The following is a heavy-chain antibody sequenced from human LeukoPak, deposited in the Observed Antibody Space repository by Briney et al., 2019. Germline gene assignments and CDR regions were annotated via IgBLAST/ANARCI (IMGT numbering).Heavy chain of an antibody. D-gene: IGHD3-10*01. CDR2: IYYSGST. J-gene: IGHJ3*02. CDR3: GSGRTFDI. CDR1: GDSISSSSYY. Sequence: SETLSLTCTVSGDSISSSSYYWGWIRQPPGKGLEWIGCIYYSGSTYYNPSLKSRVTISVDTSKNQFSLKLSSVTAADTAVYYCGSGRTFDIWGQGTMVTVSS. V-gene: IGHV4-39*07.